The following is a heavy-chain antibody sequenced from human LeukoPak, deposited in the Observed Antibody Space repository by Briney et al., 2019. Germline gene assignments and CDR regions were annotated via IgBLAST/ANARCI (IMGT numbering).Heavy chain of an antibody. CDR2: IYHSGST. CDR3: ARDQYYYDSSGYYYESMGFDY. Sequence: SETLSLTCAVSGGSISSGGYSWSWIRQPPGKGLEWIGYIYHSGSTYYNPSLKSRVTISVDRSKNQFSLKLSSVTAADTAVYYCARDQYYYDSSGYYYESMGFDYWGQGTLVTVSS. J-gene: IGHJ4*02. D-gene: IGHD3-22*01. CDR1: GGSISSGGYS. V-gene: IGHV4-30-2*01.